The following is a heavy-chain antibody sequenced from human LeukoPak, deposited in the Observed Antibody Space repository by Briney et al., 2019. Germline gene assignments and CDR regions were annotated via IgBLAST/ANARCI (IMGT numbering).Heavy chain of an antibody. Sequence: SETLSLTCTVSGGSISSGGYYWSWIRQHPGKGLEWIGYIYYSGSTYYNPSLKSRVTISVDTSKNQFSLKLSSVTAANTAVYYCARGLGVPPDYWGQGTLVTVSS. CDR2: IYYSGST. CDR1: GGSISSGGYY. J-gene: IGHJ4*02. V-gene: IGHV4-31*03. D-gene: IGHD3-10*01. CDR3: ARGLGVPPDY.